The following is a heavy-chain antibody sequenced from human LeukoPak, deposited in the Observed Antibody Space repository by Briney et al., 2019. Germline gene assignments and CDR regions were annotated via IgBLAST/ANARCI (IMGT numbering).Heavy chain of an antibody. D-gene: IGHD2-15*01. CDR2: IYTSGST. CDR3: ARDLLGGGCFDY. J-gene: IGHJ4*02. Sequence: SETLSLTCTVSGGSISSYYWSWIRQPPGKGLEWIGYIYTSGSTNYNPSLKSRVTISVDTSKNQFSLKLSSVTAADTAVYYCARDLLGGGCFDYWGQGTLVTVSS. CDR1: GGSISSYY. V-gene: IGHV4-4*09.